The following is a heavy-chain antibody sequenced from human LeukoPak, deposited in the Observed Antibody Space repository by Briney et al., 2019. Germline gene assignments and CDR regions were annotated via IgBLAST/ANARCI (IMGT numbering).Heavy chain of an antibody. V-gene: IGHV3-23*01. Sequence: TGGSLRLSCAASGFTFRDYVMNWVRQAPGKGLEWVSAISGSDGSTYYADSVKGRFTISRDNSKNTLYLQMNSLRAEDTAVYYCAKVSGYRLFDFFDYWGQGTLVTVSS. J-gene: IGHJ4*02. CDR1: GFTFRDYV. D-gene: IGHD3-10*01. CDR2: ISGSDGST. CDR3: AKVSGYRLFDFFDY.